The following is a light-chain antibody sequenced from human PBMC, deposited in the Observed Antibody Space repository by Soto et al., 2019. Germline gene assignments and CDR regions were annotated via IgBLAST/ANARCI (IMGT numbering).Light chain of an antibody. Sequence: QSVLTQPPSLSGAPGQNIIISCTGGGSNIGAGFDVHWYQQLPGTAPKLLIYGNTNRPSGVPDRFSGSKSDTSASLVITGLQAEDEADYCQSYDTGLSGPVVFGGGTKLTVL. V-gene: IGLV1-40*01. CDR2: GNT. CDR1: GSNIGAGFD. J-gene: IGLJ2*01. CDR3: QSYDTGLSGPVV.